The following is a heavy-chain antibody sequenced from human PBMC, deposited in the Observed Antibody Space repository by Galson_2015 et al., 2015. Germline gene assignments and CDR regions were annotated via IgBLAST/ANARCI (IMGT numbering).Heavy chain of an antibody. J-gene: IGHJ4*02. CDR2: ISKGGVT. Sequence: SLRLSCAASGFSVSSIGVSWVRQAPGKVLGWVSSISKGGVTYYADSVKGRFTISRDSSKNTVYMQMNSLTAEDTAVYSCASLHYGHWGQGTLVTVSS. CDR3: ASLHYGH. D-gene: IGHD3-10*01. V-gene: IGHV3-23*01. CDR1: GFSVSSIG.